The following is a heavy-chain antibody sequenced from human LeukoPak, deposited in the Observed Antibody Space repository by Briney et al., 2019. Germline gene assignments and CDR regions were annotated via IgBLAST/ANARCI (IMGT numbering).Heavy chain of an antibody. CDR3: ARDQTDCSRTSCYNVHYGMDV. V-gene: IGHV1-46*01. D-gene: IGHD2-2*02. J-gene: IGHJ6*02. CDR2: INPSGGST. CDR1: GYTFTSYY. Sequence: ASVKVSCKASGYTFTSYYMHWVRQAPGQGLEWMGIINPSGGSTSYAQKFQGRVTMTRDTSTSTVYMELSSLRSEDTAVYYCARDQTDCSRTSCYNVHYGMDVWGQGTTVTVSS.